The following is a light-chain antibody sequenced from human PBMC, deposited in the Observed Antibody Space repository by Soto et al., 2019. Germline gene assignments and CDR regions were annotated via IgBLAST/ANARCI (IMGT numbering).Light chain of an antibody. CDR3: SSYTSSSTWV. CDR1: SSDVGSYNR. Sequence: QSVLTQPPSVSGSPGQSVTISCTGTSSDVGSYNRVSWYQQPPGTAPKLMIYQVSNRPSGVPDRFSGSNSGNTASLTISGLQAEDEADYYCSSYTSSSTWVFGGGTKLTVL. V-gene: IGLV2-18*02. CDR2: QVS. J-gene: IGLJ3*02.